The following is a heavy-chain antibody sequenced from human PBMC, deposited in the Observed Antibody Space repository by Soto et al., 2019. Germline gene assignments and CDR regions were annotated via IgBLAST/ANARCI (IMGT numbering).Heavy chain of an antibody. CDR3: ARDYCGGDCYYYYYMDV. CDR1: GFTFSSYS. D-gene: IGHD2-21*02. CDR2: ISSSSTI. V-gene: IGHV3-48*04. J-gene: IGHJ6*03. Sequence: GGSLRLSCAASGFTFSSYSMNWVRQAPGKGLEWVSYISSSSTIYYADSVKGRFTISRDNAKNSLYLQMNSLRAEDTAVYYCARDYCGGDCYYYYYMDVWGKGTTVTVSS.